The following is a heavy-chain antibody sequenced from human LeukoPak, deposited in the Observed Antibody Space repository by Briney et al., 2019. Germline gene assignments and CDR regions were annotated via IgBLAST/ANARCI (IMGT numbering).Heavy chain of an antibody. CDR2: TYYGSKWYN. V-gene: IGHV6-1*01. CDR3: ARGQWLVKSNAGLDYYYYYYMDV. D-gene: IGHD6-19*01. CDR1: GDSFSSNSAA. Sequence: SQTLSLTCALSGDSFSSNSAAWDSIRQSPSRGLEWLGRTYYGSKWYNDYAVSVKSRITINPDTSKNQFSLQLNSVTPEDTAVYYCARGQWLVKSNAGLDYYYYYYMDVWGKGTTVTVSS. J-gene: IGHJ6*03.